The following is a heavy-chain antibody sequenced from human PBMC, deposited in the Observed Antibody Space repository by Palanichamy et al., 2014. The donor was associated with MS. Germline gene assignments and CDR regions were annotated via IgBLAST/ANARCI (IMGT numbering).Heavy chain of an antibody. CDR2: ISSSGTYI. V-gene: IGHV3-21*01. CDR3: ARVESGSDLDFYY. CDR1: GFTFSSYT. D-gene: IGHD1-26*01. J-gene: IGHJ4*02. Sequence: EVQLVESGGGLVKPGGSLRLSCAASGFTFSSYTMNWVRQAPGKGLEWVSSISSSGTYIYYRDSVKGRFTISRDNAKNSLYLQMNSLRAEDTAVYYCARVESGSDLDFYYWGQGTLVTVSS.